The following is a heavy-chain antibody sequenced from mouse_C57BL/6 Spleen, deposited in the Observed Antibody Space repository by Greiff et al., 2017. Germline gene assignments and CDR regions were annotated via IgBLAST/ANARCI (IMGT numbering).Heavy chain of an antibody. Sequence: QVQLKESGAELMKPGASVKLSCKATGYTFTGYWIEWVKQRPGHGLEWIGEILPGSGSTNYNEKFKGKATFTADTSSNTAYMQLSSLTTEDSAIYYCASPYYDYDVGGYAMDYWGQGTSVTVSS. CDR2: ILPGSGST. D-gene: IGHD2-4*01. J-gene: IGHJ4*01. CDR1: GYTFTGYW. CDR3: ASPYYDYDVGGYAMDY. V-gene: IGHV1-9*01.